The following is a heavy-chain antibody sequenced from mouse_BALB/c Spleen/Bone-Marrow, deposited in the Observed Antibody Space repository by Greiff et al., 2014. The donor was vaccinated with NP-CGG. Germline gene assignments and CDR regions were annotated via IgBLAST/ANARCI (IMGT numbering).Heavy chain of an antibody. CDR2: TNPYTDGA. CDR3: ARSVWYFDV. V-gene: IGHV1-14*01. CDR1: GYTFTSYV. Sequence: VQLKQSGPELVKPGASVKMSCKASGYTFTSYVIHWVKQKAGQGLEWIGYTNPYTDGAKYNEKFKGKATLTSDKSSSTAYMELSSLTSEDSAVYYCARSVWYFDVWGAGTTVTVSS. J-gene: IGHJ1*01.